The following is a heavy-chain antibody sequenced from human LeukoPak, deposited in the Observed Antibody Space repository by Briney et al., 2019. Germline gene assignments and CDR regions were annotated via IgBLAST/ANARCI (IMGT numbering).Heavy chain of an antibody. V-gene: IGHV3-30*03. CDR1: GFTFSSYG. Sequence: GRSLRLSCAASGFTFSSYGMHWVRQAPGKGLEWVAVISYDGSNKYYADSVKGRFTISRDNSKDTLYMQMSSLRPEDTAVYYCARDAMYYYDSSGYSAYFDYWGQGTLVTVSS. CDR3: ARDAMYYYDSSGYSAYFDY. J-gene: IGHJ4*02. CDR2: ISYDGSNK. D-gene: IGHD3-22*01.